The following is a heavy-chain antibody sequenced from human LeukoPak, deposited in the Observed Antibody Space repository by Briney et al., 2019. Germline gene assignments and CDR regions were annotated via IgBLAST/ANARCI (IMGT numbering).Heavy chain of an antibody. CDR3: ARPLRRGPRNAFDI. J-gene: IGHJ3*02. CDR2: MNHSGST. Sequence: SSETLSLTCAVYGGSFSGHYWSWIRQSPGKGLEWIGEMNHSGSTNYNPSLKSRVTISIDTSKNQFSLKLSSVTAADTAVYYCARPLRRGPRNAFDIWGQGTMVTVSS. D-gene: IGHD1-14*01. V-gene: IGHV4-34*01. CDR1: GGSFSGHY.